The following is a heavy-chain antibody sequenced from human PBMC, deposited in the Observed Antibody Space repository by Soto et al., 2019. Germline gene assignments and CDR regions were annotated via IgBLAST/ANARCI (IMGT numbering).Heavy chain of an antibody. V-gene: IGHV4-59*08. CDR3: AGWAYYYDSSGYSGDAFDI. CDR2: IYYSGST. Sequence: SETLSLTCTVSGGSISSYYWSWIRQTPGSGLEWIGYIYYSGSTNYNPSLKSRVTISVGTSKNQFSLKLSSVTAADTAVYYCAGWAYYYDSSGYSGDAFDIWGQGTMVT. D-gene: IGHD3-22*01. CDR1: GGSISSYY. J-gene: IGHJ3*02.